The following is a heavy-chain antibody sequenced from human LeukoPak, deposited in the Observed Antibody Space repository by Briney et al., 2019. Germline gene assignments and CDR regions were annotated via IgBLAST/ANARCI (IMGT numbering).Heavy chain of an antibody. V-gene: IGHV3-23*01. J-gene: IGHJ4*02. CDR1: GFTFSSYA. D-gene: IGHD5-18*01. CDR3: AKGNGYSYGRYYFDY. Sequence: GGSLRLSCTASGFTFSSYAMGWVRQAPGKGLEWVSAITASGGNTFYADSVKGRFTISRDNSKNTLYLQVNSLRAEDTAVYYCAKGNGYSYGRYYFDYWGQGTLVTVSS. CDR2: ITASGGNT.